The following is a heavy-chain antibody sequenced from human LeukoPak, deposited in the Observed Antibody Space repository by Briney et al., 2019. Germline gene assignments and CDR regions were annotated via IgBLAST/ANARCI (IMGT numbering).Heavy chain of an antibody. CDR3: ARGEFHLPFDI. J-gene: IGHJ3*02. CDR2: VNNDGSGT. D-gene: IGHD3-16*01. V-gene: IGHV3-74*01. CDR1: GFTFSRYW. Sequence: GGSLRLSCEASGFTFSRYWMHWVRQAPGKGLVWVSRVNNDGSGTNYADSVKGRFIISRDNAKNTLYLQMSSLRAEDTAVYYCARGEFHLPFDIWGQGTMVTLSS.